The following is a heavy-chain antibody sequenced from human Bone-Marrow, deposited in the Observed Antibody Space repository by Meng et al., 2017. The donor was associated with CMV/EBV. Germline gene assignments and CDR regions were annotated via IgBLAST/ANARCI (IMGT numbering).Heavy chain of an antibody. V-gene: IGHV4-34*01. D-gene: IGHD5-18*01. CDR2: INHSGST. Sequence: SETLSLTCAVYGRSFSGYYWSWIRQPPGKGLEWIGEINHSGSTNYNPSLKSRVTISVDTSKNQFSLKLSSVTAADTAVYYCARGIVRGYSYGEPFDYWGQGTLVTVSS. CDR3: ARGIVRGYSYGEPFDY. J-gene: IGHJ4*02. CDR1: GRSFSGYY.